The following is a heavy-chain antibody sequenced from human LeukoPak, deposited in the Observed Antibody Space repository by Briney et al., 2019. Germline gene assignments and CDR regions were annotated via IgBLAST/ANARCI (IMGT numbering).Heavy chain of an antibody. Sequence: PGGSLRLSCAASGFTFSSYWMNWVRQAPGKGLEWVANIKQEGSEKYYVDSVKGRFTISRDNAKNSLYLQMNGLRAEDTAVYYCARDRVLIDYWGQGTLVTVSS. V-gene: IGHV3-7*01. CDR1: GFTFSSYW. J-gene: IGHJ4*02. CDR3: ARDRVLIDY. CDR2: IKQEGSEK.